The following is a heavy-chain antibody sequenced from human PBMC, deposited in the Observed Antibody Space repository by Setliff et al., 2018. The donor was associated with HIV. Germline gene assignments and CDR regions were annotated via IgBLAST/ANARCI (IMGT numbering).Heavy chain of an antibody. J-gene: IGHJ2*01. CDR2: ISAFNGNT. Sequence: ASVKVSCKASGGPFSSFTISWVRQAPGQGLEWMRWISAFNGNTKYAQKLRGRVTMTTDTSTSTAYMELRSLRSDDTAVYYCTRAVGYCSSTICYVAWYFDLWGRGTLVTVSS. CDR3: TRAVGYCSSTICYVAWYFDL. CDR1: GGPFSSFT. D-gene: IGHD2-2*01. V-gene: IGHV1-18*01.